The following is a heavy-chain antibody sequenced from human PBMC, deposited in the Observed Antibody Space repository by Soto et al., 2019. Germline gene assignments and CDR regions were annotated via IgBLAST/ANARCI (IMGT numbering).Heavy chain of an antibody. CDR2: IYYSGST. V-gene: IGHV4-39*01. D-gene: IGHD3-22*01. CDR1: GGSISSSSYY. CDR3: ARQTIYYDSSGNSPNWFDP. J-gene: IGHJ5*02. Sequence: SETLSLTCTVSGGSISSSSYYWGWIRQPPGKGLEWIGSIYYSGSTYYNPSLKSRVTISVDTSKNQFSLKLSSVTAADTAVYYCARQTIYYDSSGNSPNWFDPWGQGTLVTVSS.